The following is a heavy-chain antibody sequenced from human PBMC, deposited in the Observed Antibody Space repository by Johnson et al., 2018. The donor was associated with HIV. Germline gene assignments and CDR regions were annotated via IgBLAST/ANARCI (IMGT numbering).Heavy chain of an antibody. D-gene: IGHD1-26*01. J-gene: IGHJ3*02. Sequence: VQLVESGGGLVQPGGSLRLSCAASGFTFSSYWMSWVRQAPGKGMEWVANINEDGSEKYYVDSVKGRFTISRDNAKNSLYLQMNRLRAEDTAVYYCVSREWELHAFDIWGQGTMVTVSS. CDR3: VSREWELHAFDI. CDR1: GFTFSSYW. CDR2: INEDGSEK. V-gene: IGHV3-7*02.